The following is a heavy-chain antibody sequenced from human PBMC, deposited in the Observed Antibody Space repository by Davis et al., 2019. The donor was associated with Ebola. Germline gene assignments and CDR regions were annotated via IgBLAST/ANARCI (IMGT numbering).Heavy chain of an antibody. J-gene: IGHJ4*02. CDR1: GFTFSNAW. CDR2: IKSRTAGGTG. Sequence: PGGSLRLSCAASGFTFSNAWMNWVRQAPGKGLDWVGRIKSRTAGGTGDYAAPVKGRFTISRDDSKNTLFLQMNSLKSEDTAVYYCTALSGYQIDYWGQGTLVTVSS. D-gene: IGHD3-3*01. V-gene: IGHV3-15*01. CDR3: TALSGYQIDY.